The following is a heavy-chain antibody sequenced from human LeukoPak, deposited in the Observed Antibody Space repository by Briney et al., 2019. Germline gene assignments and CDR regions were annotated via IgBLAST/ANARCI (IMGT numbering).Heavy chain of an antibody. CDR2: IIPIFGTA. J-gene: IGHJ4*02. Sequence: ASVKVSCKASGGTFSSYAISWVRQAPGQGLEWMGGIIPIFGTANYAQKFQGRVTITADESTSTAYMELSSLRSEDTAVYYCARGKRNGIAVAFDYWGQGTLVTVSS. V-gene: IGHV1-69*13. D-gene: IGHD6-19*01. CDR1: GGTFSSYA. CDR3: ARGKRNGIAVAFDY.